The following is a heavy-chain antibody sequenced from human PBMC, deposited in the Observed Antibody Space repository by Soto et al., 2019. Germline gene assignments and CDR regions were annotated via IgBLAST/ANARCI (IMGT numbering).Heavy chain of an antibody. V-gene: IGHV3-30-3*01. D-gene: IGHD3-10*02. CDR2: ISYDGANK. Sequence: QVQLVESGGGVVQPGRSLRLSCAASGFTFSTYAMYWVRQAPGKGLEWVALISYDGANKFYEDSVKGRFTISRDNSKNTLYLQVNSLRTEDTAVYYCARDMLQFDYWGQGTLVTVSS. CDR3: ARDMLQFDY. CDR1: GFTFSTYA. J-gene: IGHJ4*02.